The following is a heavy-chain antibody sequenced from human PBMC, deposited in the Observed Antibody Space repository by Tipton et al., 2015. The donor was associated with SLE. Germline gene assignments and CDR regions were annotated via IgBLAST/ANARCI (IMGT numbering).Heavy chain of an antibody. CDR3: ARPLRFLEWLFRD. Sequence: SLRLSCAASGFTFSSYAMSWVRQAPGKGLEWVSAISGSGGSTYYADSVKGRFTISRDNSKNTLYLQMNSLRAEDTAVYYCARPLRFLEWLFRDWGQGTLVTVSS. V-gene: IGHV3-23*01. J-gene: IGHJ4*02. CDR1: GFTFSSYA. D-gene: IGHD3-3*01. CDR2: ISGSGGST.